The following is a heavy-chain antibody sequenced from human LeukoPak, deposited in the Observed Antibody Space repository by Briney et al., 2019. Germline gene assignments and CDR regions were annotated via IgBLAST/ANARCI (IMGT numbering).Heavy chain of an antibody. Sequence: GGSLRLSCAASGFIFNNYGTHWVRQAPGKGLEWVALISYDGNNKYYADSVKGRFTISRDNSKNTLYLQMNSLRAEDTAVYYCAKDPSLRVSLPVWGQGTLVTVSS. CDR2: ISYDGNNK. CDR1: GFIFNNYG. J-gene: IGHJ4*02. V-gene: IGHV3-30*18. D-gene: IGHD3-3*01. CDR3: AKDPSLRVSLPV.